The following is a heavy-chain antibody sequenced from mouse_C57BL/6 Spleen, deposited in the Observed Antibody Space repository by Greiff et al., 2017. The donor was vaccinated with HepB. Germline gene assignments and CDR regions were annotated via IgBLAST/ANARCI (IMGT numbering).Heavy chain of an antibody. CDR2: ISNGGGST. Sequence: EVKLMESGGGLVQPGGSLKLSCAASGFTFSDYYMYWVRQTPEKRLEWVAYISNGGGSTYYPDTVKGRFTISRDNAKNTLYLQMSRLKSEDTAMYYCAVTNWYFDVWGTGTTVTVSS. J-gene: IGHJ1*03. CDR3: AVTNWYFDV. D-gene: IGHD2-1*01. CDR1: GFTFSDYY. V-gene: IGHV5-12*01.